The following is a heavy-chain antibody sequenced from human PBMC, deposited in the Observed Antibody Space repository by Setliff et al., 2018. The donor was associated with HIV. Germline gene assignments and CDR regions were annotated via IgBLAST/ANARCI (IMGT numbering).Heavy chain of an antibody. D-gene: IGHD3-22*01. Sequence: SETLSLTCAVYGGSFSGYYWSWIRQPPGKGLEWIGEINHSGSTNYNPSLKSQVTISVDTSKNQFSLKLSSVTAADTAVYYCARGVPPDLYYDSSHGYDAFDIWGQGTMVTVSS. CDR1: GGSFSGYY. J-gene: IGHJ3*02. V-gene: IGHV4-34*01. CDR2: INHSGST. CDR3: ARGVPPDLYYDSSHGYDAFDI.